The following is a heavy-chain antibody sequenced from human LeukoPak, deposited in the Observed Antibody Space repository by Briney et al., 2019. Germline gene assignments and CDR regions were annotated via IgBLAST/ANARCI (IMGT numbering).Heavy chain of an antibody. Sequence: SGGSLRLSCAGSGYTFSRYWMSWVREAPGKGVEWGANIKQDGKEKYYVDSVKGRFTISRDNDKNSLYVQINSLRAEDTAVYYCARVIIGGNYDFWIDNWFDPWGQGTLVTVSS. V-gene: IGHV3-7*01. J-gene: IGHJ5*02. CDR2: IKQDGKEK. CDR3: ARVIIGGNYDFWIDNWFDP. CDR1: GYTFSRYW. D-gene: IGHD3-3*01.